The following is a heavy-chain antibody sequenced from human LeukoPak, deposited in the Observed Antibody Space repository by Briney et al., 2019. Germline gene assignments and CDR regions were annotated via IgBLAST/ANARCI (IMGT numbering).Heavy chain of an antibody. V-gene: IGHV3-66*01. CDR1: GFTFSSYA. J-gene: IGHJ4*02. CDR3: ARLNFGDDY. D-gene: IGHD4-17*01. Sequence: QTGGSLRLSCAASGFTFSSYAMSWVRQAPGKGLEWVSLIYGSTSADYADSVKGRFTISRDTSMNTVYLQMNSLRAEDTAVYYCARLNFGDDYWGQGTLVTVSS. CDR2: IYGSTSA.